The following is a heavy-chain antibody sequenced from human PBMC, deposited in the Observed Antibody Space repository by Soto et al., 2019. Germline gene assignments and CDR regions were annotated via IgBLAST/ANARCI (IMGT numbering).Heavy chain of an antibody. D-gene: IGHD3-10*01. J-gene: IGHJ6*03. CDR2: INDSGDI. CDR3: ARGLRLWFGELSRRGGYYYYMDV. CDR1: GGSFSGYQ. V-gene: IGHV4-34*01. Sequence: QVQLQQWGAGLLKPSETLSLTCAVYGGSFSGYQWSWIRQTPGKGLEWIGGINDSGDINYNPSLKSRVTIWVDSPKKQSSLRLSSVTAADTAVYYCARGLRLWFGELSRRGGYYYYMDVWGKGTTVTVSS.